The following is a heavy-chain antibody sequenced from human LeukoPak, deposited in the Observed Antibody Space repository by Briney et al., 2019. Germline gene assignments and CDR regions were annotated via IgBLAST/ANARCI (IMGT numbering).Heavy chain of an antibody. V-gene: IGHV3-30-3*01. CDR3: AREEHVPGPGKGYYYYGMDV. J-gene: IGHJ6*02. CDR2: ISYDGSNK. D-gene: IGHD2-2*01. Sequence: GRSLRLSCAASGFTFSSYAMHWVRQAPGKGLEWVAVISYDGSNKYYADSVKGRFTISRDNSKNTLYLQMNSLRVEDTAVYYCAREEHVPGPGKGYYYYGMDVWGQGTTVTVSS. CDR1: GFTFSSYA.